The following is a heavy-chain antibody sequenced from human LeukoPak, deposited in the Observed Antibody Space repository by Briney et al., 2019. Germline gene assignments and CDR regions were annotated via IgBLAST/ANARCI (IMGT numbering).Heavy chain of an antibody. CDR3: ATHQGRIQNYYYYYTDV. J-gene: IGHJ6*03. V-gene: IGHV1-18*01. Sequence: ASVKVSCKASGYTFTSYGISGVGQAPGQGLEGRGWISAYNGNTNYAQQLQGRVTMATDTSTSTAYMELRSLTSDDTAVYYCATHQGRIQNYYYYYTDVWGKGTTVTVSS. CDR1: GYTFTSYG. CDR2: ISAYNGNT.